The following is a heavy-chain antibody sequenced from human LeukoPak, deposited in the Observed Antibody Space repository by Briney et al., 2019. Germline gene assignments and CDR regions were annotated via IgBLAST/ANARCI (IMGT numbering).Heavy chain of an antibody. D-gene: IGHD3-22*01. J-gene: IGHJ4*02. Sequence: ASVKVSCKASGGTFSSYAISWVRQAPGQGLEWMGGIIPIFGTANYAQKFRGRVTITADKSTRTAYMELSSLRSEDTAVYYCARDLMYYYDSSGYYYGYWGQGTLVTVSS. V-gene: IGHV1-69*06. CDR3: ARDLMYYYDSSGYYYGY. CDR1: GGTFSSYA. CDR2: IIPIFGTA.